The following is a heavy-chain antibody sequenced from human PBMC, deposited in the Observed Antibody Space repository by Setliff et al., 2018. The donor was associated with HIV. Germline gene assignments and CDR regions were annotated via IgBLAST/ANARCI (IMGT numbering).Heavy chain of an antibody. V-gene: IGHV3-15*01. CDR3: ARVSKSSPDAFDI. CDR1: GFTFSNAW. D-gene: IGHD6-13*01. CDR2: IKSKTDGGTT. Sequence: GGSLRLSCAASGFTFSNAWMSWVRQAPGKGLEWVGRIKSKTDGGTTDYAAPVKGRFTISRDDSKNTLYLQMNSLRAEDTAVYYCARVSKSSPDAFDIWGQGTMVTVSS. J-gene: IGHJ3*02.